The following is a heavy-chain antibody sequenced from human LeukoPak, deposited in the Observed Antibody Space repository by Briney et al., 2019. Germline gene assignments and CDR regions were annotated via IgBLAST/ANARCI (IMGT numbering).Heavy chain of an antibody. V-gene: IGHV3-23*01. CDR3: ANQYSGSYWDYFDY. CDR2: ISGSGGST. Sequence: TGGSLRLSCAASVFTLSSYAMSWVRQAPGKGLEWVSGISGSGGSTKYADSVKGRFTISRDNSKNTLYPQMNSLRAEDTAVYYCANQYSGSYWDYFDYWGQGTLVTVSS. D-gene: IGHD1-26*01. J-gene: IGHJ4*02. CDR1: VFTLSSYA.